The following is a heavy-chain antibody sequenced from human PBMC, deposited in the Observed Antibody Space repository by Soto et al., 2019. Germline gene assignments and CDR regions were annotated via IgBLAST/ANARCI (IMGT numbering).Heavy chain of an antibody. Sequence: QVQLQQWGAGLLKPSETLSLTCAVYGGSFSGYQWSWIRQTPGKGLEWIGEINDSGNINYNTSLKGRVTILVDTAKKQISLKLSAVTAAAAAVYCCARGLIVWFGELSRRGGYYSYMDVWGKGTTVTVSS. CDR1: GGSFSGYQ. CDR3: ARGLIVWFGELSRRGGYYSYMDV. CDR2: INDSGNI. J-gene: IGHJ6*03. D-gene: IGHD3-10*01. V-gene: IGHV4-34*01.